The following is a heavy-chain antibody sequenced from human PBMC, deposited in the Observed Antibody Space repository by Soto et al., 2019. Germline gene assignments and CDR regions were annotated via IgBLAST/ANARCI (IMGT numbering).Heavy chain of an antibody. CDR2: IYPGDSDT. D-gene: IGHD3-9*01. V-gene: IGHV5-51*01. Sequence: GESLKISCKGSGYSFTSYWIGWVRQMPGKGLEWMGIIYPGDSDTRYSPSFQGQVTISADKSISTAYLQWSSLKASDTAMYYCARDLVRYFGYDAFDIWGQGTMVTVSS. J-gene: IGHJ3*02. CDR3: ARDLVRYFGYDAFDI. CDR1: GYSFTSYW.